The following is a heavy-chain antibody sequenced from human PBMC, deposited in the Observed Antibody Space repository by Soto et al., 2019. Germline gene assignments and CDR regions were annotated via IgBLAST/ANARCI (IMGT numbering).Heavy chain of an antibody. V-gene: IGHV4-59*01. J-gene: IGHJ5*02. CDR2: IYYSGST. Sequence: SETLSLTCTVSGGSIRSYYWSWIRQPPGKGLEWIGYIYYSGSTNYNPSLKSRVTISVDTSKNQLSLKLSSVTAADTAVYYCARGAMARGDIHWGDPWGQGTLVNV. D-gene: IGHD3-10*01. CDR3: ARGAMARGDIHWGDP. CDR1: GGSIRSYY.